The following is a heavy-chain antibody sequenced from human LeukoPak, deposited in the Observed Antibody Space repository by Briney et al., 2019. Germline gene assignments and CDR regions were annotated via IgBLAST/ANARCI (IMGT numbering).Heavy chain of an antibody. CDR1: GGTISSTTYY. D-gene: IGHD5-24*01. CDR3: ARDGYNPIDY. J-gene: IGHJ4*02. CDR2: IYYSGSA. Sequence: SETLSLTCTVSGGTISSTTYYWGWIRQPPGKGLEWIGNIYYSGSAYYNPSLKSRVTISVDTSKNQFSLKLSSVTAADTAVYYCARDGYNPIDYWGQGTLVTVSS. V-gene: IGHV4-39*07.